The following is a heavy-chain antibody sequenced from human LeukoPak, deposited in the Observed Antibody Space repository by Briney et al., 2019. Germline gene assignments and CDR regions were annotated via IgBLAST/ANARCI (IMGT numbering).Heavy chain of an antibody. CDR3: ARGRPTMVRGVGNAFDI. CDR1: GFTFSSYS. J-gene: IGHJ3*02. V-gene: IGHV3-53*01. D-gene: IGHD3-10*01. Sequence: GGSLRLSCAASGFTFSSYSMNWVRQAPGKGLEWVSVIYSGGGTYYADSVKGRFTISRDSSKNTLYLQMNSLRAEDTAVYYCARGRPTMVRGVGNAFDIWGQGTMVTVSS. CDR2: IYSGGGT.